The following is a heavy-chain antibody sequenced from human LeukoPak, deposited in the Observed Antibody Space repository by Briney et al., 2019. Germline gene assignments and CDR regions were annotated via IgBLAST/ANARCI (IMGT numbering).Heavy chain of an antibody. CDR3: ARDRDCSGDSCYEPAGWFDP. CDR2: IYSGGST. V-gene: IGHV3-66*01. Sequence: GGSLRLSCAASGFTVSSNYMSWVRQAPGKGLEWVSVIYSGGSTYYADSVKGRFTISRDNSKNTLYLQMNSLRAEDTAVYYCARDRDCSGDSCYEPAGWFDPWGQGTLVTVSS. J-gene: IGHJ5*02. D-gene: IGHD2-15*01. CDR1: GFTVSSNY.